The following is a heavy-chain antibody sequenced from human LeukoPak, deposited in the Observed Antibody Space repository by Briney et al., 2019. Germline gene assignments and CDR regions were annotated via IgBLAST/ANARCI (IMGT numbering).Heavy chain of an antibody. J-gene: IGHJ5*02. CDR1: GFSLSTSGVG. D-gene: IGHD6-19*01. Sequence: SGPTLVNPTQTLTLTCTFSGFSLSTSGVGVSWIRQPPGKALEWLALIDWDDDKYYSTSLKTRLTISKDTSKNQVVLTMTNMDPVDTATYYCARTPRLYSSGWYSWFDPWGQGTLVTVSS. V-gene: IGHV2-70*01. CDR2: IDWDDDK. CDR3: ARTPRLYSSGWYSWFDP.